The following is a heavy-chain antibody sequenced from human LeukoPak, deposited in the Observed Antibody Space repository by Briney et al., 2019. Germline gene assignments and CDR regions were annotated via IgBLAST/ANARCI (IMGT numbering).Heavy chain of an antibody. D-gene: IGHD4-11*01. J-gene: IGHJ4*02. CDR2: ISTSSLFI. Sequence: GGSLRLSCAASGFTFSSYYMHWVRQAPGKGLEWVSSISTSSLFIYYADSVKGRFTISRDNAKNSLYLQTNSLRAEDTVVYYCARDGDYTNTYFDYWGQGTLVTVSS. V-gene: IGHV3-21*01. CDR3: ARDGDYTNTYFDY. CDR1: GFTFSSYY.